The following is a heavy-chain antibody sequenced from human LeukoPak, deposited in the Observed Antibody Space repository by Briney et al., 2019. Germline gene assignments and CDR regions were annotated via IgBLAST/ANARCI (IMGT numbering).Heavy chain of an antibody. Sequence: GGSLRLSCAASGFTFSSYAMHWVRQAPGKGLEWVAVISYDGSNKYYADSVKGRFTISRDNSKNTLYLQMNSLRAENTAVYYCARDHLVPRVIVGAHWFDPWGQGTLVTVSS. V-gene: IGHV3-30*04. CDR2: ISYDGSNK. CDR1: GFTFSSYA. CDR3: ARDHLVPRVIVGAHWFDP. J-gene: IGHJ5*02. D-gene: IGHD3-10*01.